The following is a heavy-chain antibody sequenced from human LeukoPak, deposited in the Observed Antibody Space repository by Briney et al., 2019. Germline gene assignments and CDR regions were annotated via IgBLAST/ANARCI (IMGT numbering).Heavy chain of an antibody. Sequence: SETLSLTCTVSGGSISSYYWSWIRQPPGKGLEWLGYIYYSGSTNYNPSLKSRVTISVDTSKNQFSLKLSSVTAADTAVYYCARDHVVPAAISLRWFDPWGQGTLVTVSS. V-gene: IGHV4-59*01. CDR1: GGSISSYY. J-gene: IGHJ5*02. CDR3: ARDHVVPAAISLRWFDP. CDR2: IYYSGST. D-gene: IGHD2-2*01.